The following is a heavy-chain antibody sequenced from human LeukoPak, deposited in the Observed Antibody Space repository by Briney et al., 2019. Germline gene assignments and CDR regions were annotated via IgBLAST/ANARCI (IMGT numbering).Heavy chain of an antibody. Sequence: GGSLSLSCAASGFTFSSHWMIWVRQAPGRGLEWVANTNQDGTQKYHVDSVKGRFTISRDNAQNSLFLQMSSLRAEDTALYYCARGLGKGSSDYWGQGTLVTVSS. CDR1: GFTFSSHW. V-gene: IGHV3-7*03. CDR2: TNQDGTQK. CDR3: ARGLGKGSSDY. D-gene: IGHD6-6*01. J-gene: IGHJ4*02.